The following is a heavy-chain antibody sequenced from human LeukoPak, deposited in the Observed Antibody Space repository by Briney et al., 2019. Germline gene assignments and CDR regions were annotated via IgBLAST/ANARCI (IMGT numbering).Heavy chain of an antibody. V-gene: IGHV3-7*01. CDR3: VREDDTKVPAQRGDWFDP. D-gene: IGHD2-2*01. CDR2: IKEDGSEK. J-gene: IGHJ5*02. CDR1: GFTFNRYW. Sequence: PGGSLRLSYVVSGFTFNRYWMTWVRQAPGKGVEWVANIKEDGSEKKYVDSVKGRLTISRDNAKDSLYLQMNSLRAEDTAVYYCVREDDTKVPAQRGDWFDPWGQGTLVTVSS.